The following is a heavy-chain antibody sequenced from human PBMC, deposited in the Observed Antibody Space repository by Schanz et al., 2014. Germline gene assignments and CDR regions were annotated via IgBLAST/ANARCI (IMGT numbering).Heavy chain of an antibody. CDR2: ITYNGGTI. Sequence: EVHLVESGGGLVQPGGSLRLSCAASGITFSSHSFNWVRQAPGKGLEWISYITYNGGTIYYAESVKGRFTISRDNSKNTLYLQMNSLRAEDTAVYFCAKIERNEDWGQGTLVTVSS. CDR1: GITFSSHS. J-gene: IGHJ4*02. V-gene: IGHV3-48*01. CDR3: AKIERNED. D-gene: IGHD1-1*01.